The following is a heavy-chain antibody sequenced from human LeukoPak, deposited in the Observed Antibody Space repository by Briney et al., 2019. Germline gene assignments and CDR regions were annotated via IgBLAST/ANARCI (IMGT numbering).Heavy chain of an antibody. V-gene: IGHV4-34*01. D-gene: IGHD6-25*01. CDR3: ARVFVAGYQDY. CDR1: GGSFSGYY. Sequence: SETLSLTCAVYGGSFSGYYWSWIRQPPGKGLEWIGEINHSGSTNYNPSLKSRVTISVDTSKNQFSLKLSSVTAADTAVYYCARVFVAGYQDYWGQGTLVTVSS. CDR2: INHSGST. J-gene: IGHJ4*02.